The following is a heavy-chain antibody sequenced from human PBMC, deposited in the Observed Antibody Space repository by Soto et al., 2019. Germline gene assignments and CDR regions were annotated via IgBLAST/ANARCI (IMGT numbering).Heavy chain of an antibody. J-gene: IGHJ3*02. CDR1: GYTFTGYY. Sequence: SVKVSCKASGYTFTGYYMHWVRQAPGQGLEWMGWINPNSGGTNYAQKFQGWVTMTRDTSISTAYMELSRLRSDDTAVYYCARDSITFGGVGAFDIWGQGTMVTVSS. CDR2: INPNSGGT. V-gene: IGHV1-2*04. D-gene: IGHD3-16*01. CDR3: ARDSITFGGVGAFDI.